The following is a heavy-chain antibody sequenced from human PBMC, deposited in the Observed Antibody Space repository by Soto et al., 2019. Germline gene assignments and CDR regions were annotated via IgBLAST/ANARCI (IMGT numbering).Heavy chain of an antibody. CDR2: ISSGSSTI. V-gene: IGHV3-48*01. CDR1: GFTFSSYS. D-gene: IGHD6-19*01. CDR3: ARVRWLVDNADY. Sequence: EVQLVESGGGLVQPGGSLRLSCAASGFTFSSYSMNWVRQAPGKGLEWVSYISSGSSTIYYADSVKGRFTISRDNAKNSLYLQMNSLRAEDTAVYYCARVRWLVDNADYWGQGTLVTVSS. J-gene: IGHJ4*02.